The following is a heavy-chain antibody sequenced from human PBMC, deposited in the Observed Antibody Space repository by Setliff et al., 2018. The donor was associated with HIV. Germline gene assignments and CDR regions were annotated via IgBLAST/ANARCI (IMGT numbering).Heavy chain of an antibody. CDR1: GYTFSNYG. CDR2: ITSYNGNT. Sequence: SVKVSCKASGYTFSNYGITWVRQAPGQGLERMGWITSYNGNTNYAKKFKGRVTMTTDTSTSIAYMELKSLRSEDTAVYYCARDHHSGRGSNFPWYSDLWGRGTLVTVSS. J-gene: IGHJ2*01. D-gene: IGHD1-26*01. V-gene: IGHV1-18*01. CDR3: ARDHHSGRGSNFPWYSDL.